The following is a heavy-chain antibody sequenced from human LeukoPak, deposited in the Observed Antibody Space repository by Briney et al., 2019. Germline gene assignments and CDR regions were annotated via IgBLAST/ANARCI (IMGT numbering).Heavy chain of an antibody. CDR2: IYTSRST. CDR3: ARDSRITMVRGVILDDAFDI. J-gene: IGHJ3*02. V-gene: IGHV4-4*07. CDR1: GGSISSYY. Sequence: SETLSLTCTVSGGSISSYYWSWIRQPAGKGLEWIGSIYTSRSTNYIPSLKSRVTMSVDTSKNPFSLKLSSVTAADTAVYYCARDSRITMVRGVILDDAFDIWGQGTMVTVSS. D-gene: IGHD3-10*01.